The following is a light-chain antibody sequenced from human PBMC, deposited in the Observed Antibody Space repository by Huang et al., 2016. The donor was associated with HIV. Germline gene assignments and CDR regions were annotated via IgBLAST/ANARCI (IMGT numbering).Light chain of an antibody. Sequence: EIVLTQSPATLSLSPGERATLSCRASQRVSSYLDWYQKKPGQAPRRLIYDASNRATGIPARFSGSGSGTDFTLTISSLEPEDFAVYYCQQRTNWPPTITFGGGTKVQIK. CDR1: QRVSSY. CDR2: DAS. CDR3: QQRTNWPPTIT. J-gene: IGKJ4*01. V-gene: IGKV3-11*01.